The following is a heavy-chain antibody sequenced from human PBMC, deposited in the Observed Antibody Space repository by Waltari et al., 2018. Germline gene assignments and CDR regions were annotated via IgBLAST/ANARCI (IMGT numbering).Heavy chain of an antibody. D-gene: IGHD2-2*01. CDR2: FIPPFGTP. CDR1: GGTSSSSA. J-gene: IGHJ5*02. CDR3: ARGYCSSTSCPNWFDP. Sequence: QVQLVQSGAAVKKPGSSVQVSCKASGGTSSSSAISWLRQAPGQGLEWMGGFIPPFGTPTQAQQCQGRGTITADEATSTAYMELSSRRSEDTAVDYCARGYCSSTSCPNWFDPWGQGTLVTVSS. V-gene: IGHV1-69*12.